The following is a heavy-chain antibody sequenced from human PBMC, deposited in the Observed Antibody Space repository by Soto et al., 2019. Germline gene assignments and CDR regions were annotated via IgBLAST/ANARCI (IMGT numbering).Heavy chain of an antibody. D-gene: IGHD3-3*01. CDR2: IIPIFGTA. J-gene: IGHJ4*02. V-gene: IGHV1-69*01. CDR1: GGTFSSYA. Sequence: QVQLVQSGAEVKKPGSSVKVSCKASGGTFSSYAISWVRQAPGQGLEWMGGIIPIFGTANYAQKFQGRVTIPADESTRTAYMELSSLRSEDTAVYYCARGPRSIFGVAAPDYWGQGTLVTVSS. CDR3: ARGPRSIFGVAAPDY.